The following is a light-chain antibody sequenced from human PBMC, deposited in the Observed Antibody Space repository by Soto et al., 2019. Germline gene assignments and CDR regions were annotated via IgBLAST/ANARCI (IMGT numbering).Light chain of an antibody. CDR1: SSDVGVYKY. V-gene: IGLV2-11*01. Sequence: QSVLTQPRSVSGSPGQSVTISCTGTSSDVGVYKYVSWYQQHPGKVPKLMIYDVTKRPSGVPDRFSGSKSGNTASLTISGLQAEDEADYYCCSYAGSYTWVFGGGTKLTVL. J-gene: IGLJ2*01. CDR2: DVT. CDR3: CSYAGSYTWV.